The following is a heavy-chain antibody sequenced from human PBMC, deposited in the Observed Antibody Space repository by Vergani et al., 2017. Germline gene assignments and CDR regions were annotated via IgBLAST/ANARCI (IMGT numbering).Heavy chain of an antibody. CDR3: AREHYYDSSGPNGYFDY. CDR2: IRYDGSNK. CDR1: GFTFSSYG. V-gene: IGHV3-30*02. D-gene: IGHD3-22*01. J-gene: IGHJ4*02. Sequence: QVQLVESGGGVVQPGRSLRLSCAASGFTFSSYGMHWVRQAPGKGLEWVAFIRYDGSNKYYADSVKGRFTISRDNSKNTLYLQMNSLRAEDTAVYYCAREHYYDSSGPNGYFDYWGQGTLVTVSS.